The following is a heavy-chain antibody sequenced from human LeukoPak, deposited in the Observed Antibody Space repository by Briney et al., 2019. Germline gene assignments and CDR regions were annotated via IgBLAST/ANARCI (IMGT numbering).Heavy chain of an antibody. V-gene: IGHV5-10-1*01. J-gene: IGHJ4*02. Sequence: GESLKISCKGSGFIFNTYWISWLRQMPGKGLEWMGIVDPTDSDVDYSPSFQGHVTISSDTSTSTVYLQWSSLRASDTAVYYCARRARYHSSFPLYFWGQGTQVIVSS. CDR3: ARRARYHSSFPLYF. D-gene: IGHD6-13*01. CDR2: VDPTDSDV. CDR1: GFIFNTYW.